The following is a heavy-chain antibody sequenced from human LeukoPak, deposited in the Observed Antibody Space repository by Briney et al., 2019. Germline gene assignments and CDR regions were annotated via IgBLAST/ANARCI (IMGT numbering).Heavy chain of an antibody. CDR1: GGSISSYY. V-gene: IGHV4-59*01. J-gene: IGHJ4*02. CDR3: ATGVHGIAAAGDYYFDY. D-gene: IGHD6-13*01. Sequence: PSETLSLTCTVSGGSISSYYWSWIRQPPGKGLEWIGYMYYRGNTNYDPSLKSRVTISIDTPNNQFSLKLSSVTAADTDVYYCATGVHGIAAAGDYYFDYWGQGTLVTVSS. CDR2: MYYRGNT.